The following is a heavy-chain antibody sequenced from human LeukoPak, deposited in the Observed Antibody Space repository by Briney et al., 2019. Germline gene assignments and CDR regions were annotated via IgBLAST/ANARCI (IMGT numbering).Heavy chain of an antibody. D-gene: IGHD3-22*01. J-gene: IGHJ5*02. Sequence: PGGSLRLSCAASGFTFSSYSMNWVRQAPGKGLEWVSSISSSSSYIYYADSVKGRFTISRDNAKKSLYLQMNSLRAEDTAVYYCGRSQNYNDSSGYSSWGQGTLVTVSS. CDR2: ISSSSSYI. CDR3: GRSQNYNDSSGYSS. CDR1: GFTFSSYS. V-gene: IGHV3-21*01.